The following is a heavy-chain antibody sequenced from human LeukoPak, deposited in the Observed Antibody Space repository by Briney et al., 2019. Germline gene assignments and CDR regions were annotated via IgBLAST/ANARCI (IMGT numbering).Heavy chain of an antibody. CDR1: GYTFTDYY. CDR3: ARALYGSGSYICRY. J-gene: IGHJ4*02. V-gene: IGHV1-2*02. Sequence: GASVKVSCKASGYTFTDYYMHWVRQAPGQGLEWMGWINPNSGGTNYAQKFQGRVTMTRDTSISTAYMELSRLRSDDTAVYYCARALYGSGSYICRYWGQGTLVTVSS. CDR2: INPNSGGT. D-gene: IGHD3-10*01.